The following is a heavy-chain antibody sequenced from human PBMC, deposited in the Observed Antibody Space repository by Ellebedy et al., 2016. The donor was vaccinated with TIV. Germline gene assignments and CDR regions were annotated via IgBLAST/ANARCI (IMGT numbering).Heavy chain of an antibody. V-gene: IGHV3-49*04. J-gene: IGHJ4*02. D-gene: IGHD4-17*01. Sequence: PGGSLRLSCATSAIMFGDYGRSWVRQAPGKGLEWIGFIRSTRCGGTADYAAAVKGRFTISRDDSKSIAYLQMNSLKTEDTAVYYCTIAKGDQGDYAYLDYWGRGTLVTVSS. CDR1: AIMFGDYG. CDR3: TIAKGDQGDYAYLDY. CDR2: IRSTRCGGTA.